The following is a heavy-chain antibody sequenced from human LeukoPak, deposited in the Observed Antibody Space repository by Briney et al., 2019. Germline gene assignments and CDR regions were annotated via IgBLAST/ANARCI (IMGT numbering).Heavy chain of an antibody. J-gene: IGHJ5*02. V-gene: IGHV3-23*01. D-gene: IGHD2-15*01. CDR3: ARGADGVSSNSRGWFDP. Sequence: GGTLRLSCAASGFTFSSYGMSWVRQAPGKGLEWVSAISGSGGSTYYADSVKGRFTISRDNSKNTLYLQMNSLRAEDTAVYYCARGADGVSSNSRGWFDPWGQGTLVTVSS. CDR2: ISGSGGST. CDR1: GFTFSSYG.